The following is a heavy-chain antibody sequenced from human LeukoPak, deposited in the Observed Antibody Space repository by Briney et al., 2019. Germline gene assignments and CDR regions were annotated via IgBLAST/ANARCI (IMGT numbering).Heavy chain of an antibody. J-gene: IGHJ4*02. V-gene: IGHV4-39*07. D-gene: IGHD6-13*01. Sequence: SETLSLTCAVSGGSIIISGYYWAWIRQPPGKGLGWIGSVFYNGYTYYNPSLKSRVTMSVDTSKNQFSLKRSSVTAADTALYYCARVTRPQLGGGVVDYWGQGTLVTVSS. CDR3: ARVTRPQLGGGVVDY. CDR2: VFYNGYT. CDR1: GGSIIISGYY.